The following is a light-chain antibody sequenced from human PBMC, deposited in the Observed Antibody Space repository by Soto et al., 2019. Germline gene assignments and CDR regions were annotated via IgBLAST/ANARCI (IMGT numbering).Light chain of an antibody. CDR2: GAY. V-gene: IGKV3-15*01. CDR1: QSVSSN. CDR3: QQYNNWPLT. J-gene: IGKJ4*01. Sequence: EIVMTQSPATLSVSPGERATLSCRASQSVSSNLAWYQQKPGQAPRLLIYGAYTRATGIPARFSGSGSATEFTLTISSLQSEDFAVYYCQQYNNWPLTFGGGTKVEIK.